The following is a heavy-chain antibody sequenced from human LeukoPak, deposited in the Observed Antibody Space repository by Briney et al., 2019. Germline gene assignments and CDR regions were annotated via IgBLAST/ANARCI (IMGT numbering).Heavy chain of an antibody. CDR2: IYYSGST. D-gene: IGHD4-17*01. CDR3: ASSLRRSLGIDY. V-gene: IGHV4-39*07. Sequence: PSETLSLTCTVSGGSISSSSYYWGWIRQPPGKGLEWIGSIYYSGSTYYNPSLKSRVTISVDTSKNQFSLKLSSVTAADTAVYYCASSLRRSLGIDYWGQGTLVTVSS. J-gene: IGHJ4*02. CDR1: GGSISSSSYY.